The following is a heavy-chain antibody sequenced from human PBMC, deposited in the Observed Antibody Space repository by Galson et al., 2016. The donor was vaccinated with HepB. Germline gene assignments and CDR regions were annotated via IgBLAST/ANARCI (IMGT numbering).Heavy chain of an antibody. J-gene: IGHJ3*02. Sequence: SLRLSCAASGFTFNSYNMNWVRRTPGKGLEWISYITTTGGTIYYADSVKGRFTISRDNAKNSLYMQLNSLRVEDTAMYYCARAVRRTGSGWGRALDIWGQGTMVTVSS. CDR1: GFTFNSYN. D-gene: IGHD6-19*01. CDR2: ITTTGGTI. CDR3: ARAVRRTGSGWGRALDI. V-gene: IGHV3-48*04.